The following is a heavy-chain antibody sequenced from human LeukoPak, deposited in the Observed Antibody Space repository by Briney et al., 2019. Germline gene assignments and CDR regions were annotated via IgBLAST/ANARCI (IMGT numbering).Heavy chain of an antibody. CDR2: INPKGGVT. D-gene: IGHD3-22*01. CDR3: ARDQYYYSSGYEYN. J-gene: IGHJ4*02. V-gene: IGHV1-2*02. Sequence: ASVKVSCKASRYTFTGYYMLWVRQAPGQGLEWMGWINPKGGVTNYAQKFQLRVTMTTYTSTTPANIELSRLRSEDPAVYYFARDQYYYSSGYEYNWGQGTLVTVSS. CDR1: RYTFTGYY.